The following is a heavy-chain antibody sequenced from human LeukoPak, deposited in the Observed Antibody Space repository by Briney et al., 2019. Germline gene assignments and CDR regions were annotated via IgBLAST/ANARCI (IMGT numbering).Heavy chain of an antibody. D-gene: IGHD2-2*01. CDR1: GYTFTGYY. CDR3: ARELARDCSSTSCPTRYGMDV. J-gene: IGHJ6*02. V-gene: IGHV1-2*04. CDR2: INPNSGGT. Sequence: ASVKVSCKASGYTFTGYYMHWVRQAPGQGLEWMGWINPNSGGTNYAQKFQGWVTMTRDTSISTAYMELSRLRSDDTAVYYCARELARDCSSTSCPTRYGMDVWGQGTTVTVSS.